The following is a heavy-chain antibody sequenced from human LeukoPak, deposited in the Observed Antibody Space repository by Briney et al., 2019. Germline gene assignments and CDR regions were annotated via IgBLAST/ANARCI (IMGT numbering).Heavy chain of an antibody. D-gene: IGHD3-22*01. CDR1: GGSLSGHY. Sequence: SERLSLTCTVSGGSLSGHYWSWIRQPPGKRLEWIGYVSSAGRTKYNPSLQSRVTISIDTSKSQFSLQLTSVTSADTAVYSCARLLDNDISGDPDTFDVWGQGTTVIASS. V-gene: IGHV4-59*11. CDR3: ARLLDNDISGDPDTFDV. CDR2: VSSAGRT. J-gene: IGHJ3*01.